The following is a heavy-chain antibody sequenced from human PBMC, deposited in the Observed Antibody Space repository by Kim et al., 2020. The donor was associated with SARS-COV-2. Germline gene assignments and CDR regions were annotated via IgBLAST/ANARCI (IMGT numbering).Heavy chain of an antibody. CDR3: ARHEYGPIAVDGNWFDP. CDR2: IYYSGST. J-gene: IGHJ5*02. V-gene: IGHV4-59*08. D-gene: IGHD6-19*01. Sequence: SETLSLTCTVSGGSISSYYWSWIRQPPGKGLEWIGYIYYSGSTNYNPSLKSRVTISVDTSKNLFSLKLSSVTAADTAVYYCARHEYGPIAVDGNWFDPWGQGTLVTVSS. CDR1: GGSISSYY.